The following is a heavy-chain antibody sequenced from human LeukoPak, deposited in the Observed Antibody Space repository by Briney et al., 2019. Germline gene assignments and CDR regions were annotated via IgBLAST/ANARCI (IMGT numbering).Heavy chain of an antibody. Sequence: GGSLRLSCAASGFTFSSYSMNWVRQAPGKGLEWVSSISSSSSYIYYADSVKGRFTISRDNAKNSLYLQMNSLRAEDTAVYYCARDLYDSSGYYFSPGYYYYGMDVWGQGTTVTVSS. J-gene: IGHJ6*02. CDR3: ARDLYDSSGYYFSPGYYYYGMDV. V-gene: IGHV3-21*01. CDR2: ISSSSSYI. CDR1: GFTFSSYS. D-gene: IGHD3-22*01.